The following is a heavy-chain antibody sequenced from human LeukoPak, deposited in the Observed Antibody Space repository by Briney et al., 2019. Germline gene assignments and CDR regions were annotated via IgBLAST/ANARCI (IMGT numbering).Heavy chain of an antibody. V-gene: IGHV5-51*01. CDR3: ASTIAVAGSPHGMDV. D-gene: IGHD6-19*01. CDR1: GYSFTSYW. J-gene: IGHJ6*02. Sequence: GESLKISCKGSGYSFTSYWIGWVRQMPGKGLEWMGIIYPGDSDTRYSPSFQGQVTISADKSISTAYLQWSSLKASDTAMYYCASTIAVAGSPHGMDVWGQGTTVIVSS. CDR2: IYPGDSDT.